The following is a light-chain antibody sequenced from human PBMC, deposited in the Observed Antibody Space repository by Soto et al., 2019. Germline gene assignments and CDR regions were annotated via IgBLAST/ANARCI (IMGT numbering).Light chain of an antibody. CDR3: QRRSNWLWT. J-gene: IGKJ1*01. CDR1: QSVSRF. CDR2: DAS. V-gene: IGKV3-11*01. Sequence: DIVLTQSPATLSLSPGERATLSSRAIQSVSRFYAAPRQKPGQAPRLLIYDASNRATGTPSRFSGSGSGTDFNLTISSLAPEDLVFYFCQRRSNWLWTFGQGTKVDI.